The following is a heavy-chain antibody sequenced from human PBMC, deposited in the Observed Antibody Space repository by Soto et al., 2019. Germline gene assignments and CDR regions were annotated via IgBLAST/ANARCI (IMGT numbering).Heavy chain of an antibody. V-gene: IGHV4-4*02. CDR3: ARGSSFRGDFDI. D-gene: IGHD2-21*01. Sequence: SETLSLTCGVSGGSIMSSSWWTWVRQSPGKGLEWIGEIYHAGSPNYNPSFQSRISISLDKSNNSFSLRLTSVTAADAAIYYCARGSSFRGDFDIWGQGTTVTVSS. CDR2: IYHAGSP. CDR1: GGSIMSSSW. J-gene: IGHJ3*02.